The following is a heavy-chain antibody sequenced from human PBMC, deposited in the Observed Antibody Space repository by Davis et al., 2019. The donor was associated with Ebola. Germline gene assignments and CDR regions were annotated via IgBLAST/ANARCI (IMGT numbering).Heavy chain of an antibody. CDR2: IYYSGST. V-gene: IGHV4-59*12. J-gene: IGHJ5*02. CDR1: GGSISSYY. Sequence: PGGSLRLSCTVSGGSISSYYWSWIRQPPGKGLEWIGYIYYSGSTNYNPSLKSRVTISVDTSKNQFSLKLSSVTAADTAVYYCARDGRFLEWLLSGNWFDPWGQETLVTVSS. CDR3: ARDGRFLEWLLSGNWFDP. D-gene: IGHD3-3*01.